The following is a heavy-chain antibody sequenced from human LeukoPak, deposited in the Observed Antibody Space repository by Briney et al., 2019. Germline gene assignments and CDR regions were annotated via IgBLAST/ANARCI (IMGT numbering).Heavy chain of an antibody. CDR3: ARGSPLDWYFDL. V-gene: IGHV4-59*01. CDR1: GGSMSSYY. CDR2: IYYSGST. J-gene: IGHJ2*01. Sequence: PSETLSLTCTVSGGSMSSYYWSWIRQPPGQGLEWIGYIYYSGSTKYNPSLKSRVTISVETSKNQFSLRLTSATAADTAVYYCARGSPLDWYFDLWGRGTLVSVSS.